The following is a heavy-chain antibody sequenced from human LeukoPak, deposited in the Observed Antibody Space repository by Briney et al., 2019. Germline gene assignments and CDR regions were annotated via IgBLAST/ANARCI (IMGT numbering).Heavy chain of an antibody. V-gene: IGHV3-30*02. CDR1: GFTFSTYG. J-gene: IGHJ4*02. CDR3: AKEVYGYDILTGCDS. CDR2: IRHDGSNK. Sequence: GGSLRLFCAASGFTFSTYGMHWVRQAPGKGLEWVAFIRHDGSNKYYADSVKGRFTISRDNSKNTLYLQMNSLRAEDTAVYYCAKEVYGYDILTGCDSWGQGTLVTVSS. D-gene: IGHD3-9*01.